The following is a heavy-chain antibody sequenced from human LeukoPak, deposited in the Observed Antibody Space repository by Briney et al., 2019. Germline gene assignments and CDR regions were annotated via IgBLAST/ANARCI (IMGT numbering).Heavy chain of an antibody. Sequence: GGSLRLSCAASGFTVSSNYMNWVRQAPGKGLEWVSYISSSSSTIYYADSVKGRFTISRDNAKNSLYLQMNSLRAEDTAVYYCARDGRSGDFGYWGQGTLVTVSS. CDR1: GFTVSSNY. V-gene: IGHV3-48*04. D-gene: IGHD1-26*01. J-gene: IGHJ4*02. CDR3: ARDGRSGDFGY. CDR2: ISSSSSTI.